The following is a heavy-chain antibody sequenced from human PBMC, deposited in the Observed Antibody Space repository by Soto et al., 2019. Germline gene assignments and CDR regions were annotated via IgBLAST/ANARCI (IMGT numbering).Heavy chain of an antibody. J-gene: IGHJ4*02. CDR3: ARPPGYFSDWHYFDL. CDR1: GYTFTNYY. V-gene: IGHV1-2*02. CDR2: ISPKSGGT. Sequence: GASVKVSCKASGYTFTNYYMHWVRQAPGQGFEWLGRISPKSGGTNYAQKFQGRVTMTWDTSLKTAYMELSSLISEDTAVYYCARPPGYFSDWHYFDLWGQGTLVTVSS. D-gene: IGHD2-15*01.